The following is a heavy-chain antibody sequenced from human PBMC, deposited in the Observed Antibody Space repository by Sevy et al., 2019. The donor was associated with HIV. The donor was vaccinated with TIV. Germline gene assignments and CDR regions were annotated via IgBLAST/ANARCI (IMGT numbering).Heavy chain of an antibody. J-gene: IGHJ1*01. Sequence: GGSLRLSCAASGFTFSSYAMSWVRQAPGKGLEWVSASSGSGGSTYYADSVKGRFTISRDNSKNTLYLQMNSLRAEDTAVYYCAKEAIVVVTAIQYFQHWGQGTLVTVSS. V-gene: IGHV3-23*01. CDR1: GFTFSSYA. CDR2: SSGSGGST. CDR3: AKEAIVVVTAIQYFQH. D-gene: IGHD2-21*02.